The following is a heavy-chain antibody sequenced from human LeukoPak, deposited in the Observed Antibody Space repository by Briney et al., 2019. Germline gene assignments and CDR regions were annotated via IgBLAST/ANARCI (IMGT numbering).Heavy chain of an antibody. J-gene: IGHJ6*04. D-gene: IGHD4-17*01. CDR3: AKDAYGDYGVYYYYGMDV. Sequence: PGGSLRLSCAASGFTVSSNYMSWVRQAPGKGLEWVSVIYSGGSTYYADSVKGRFTISRDNSKNTLYLQMNSLRAEDTAVYYCAKDAYGDYGVYYYYGMDVWGKGTTVTVSS. CDR1: GFTVSSNY. V-gene: IGHV3-53*01. CDR2: IYSGGST.